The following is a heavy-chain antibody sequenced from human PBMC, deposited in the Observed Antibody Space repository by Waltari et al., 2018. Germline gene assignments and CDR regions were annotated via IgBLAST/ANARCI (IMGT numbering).Heavy chain of an antibody. CDR3: GRHDPLDL. CDR1: GFVFSDSS. Sequence: EEHLVESGGGLVQPGGSLTLSCAASGFVFSDSSIHWVRQASGKGLEWVGRIRTNANNYATSYGASVQGRFTISRDDSRDTAYLQMNSLQIDDTAVYYCGRHDPLDLWGQGTLVAVSS. V-gene: IGHV3-73*01. J-gene: IGHJ5*02. CDR2: IRTNANNYAT.